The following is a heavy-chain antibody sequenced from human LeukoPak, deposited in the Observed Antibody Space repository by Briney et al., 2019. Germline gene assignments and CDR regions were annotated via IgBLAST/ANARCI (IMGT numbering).Heavy chain of an antibody. CDR2: ISYDGSNK. J-gene: IGHJ4*02. Sequence: GRSLRLSCAASGFTFSSYAMHWVRQAPGKGLEWVAVISYDGSNKYYADSVKGRFTISRDNSKNTLYLQMNSLRAEDTAVYYCARTSMVSSYFDYWGQGTLVTVSS. D-gene: IGHD3-10*01. V-gene: IGHV3-30-3*01. CDR3: ARTSMVSSYFDY. CDR1: GFTFSSYA.